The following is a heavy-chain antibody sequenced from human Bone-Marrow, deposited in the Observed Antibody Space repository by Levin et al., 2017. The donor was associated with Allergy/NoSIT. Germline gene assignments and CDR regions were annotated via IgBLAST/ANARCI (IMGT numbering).Heavy chain of an antibody. CDR3: ARGDYSGNPGKLPFDM. J-gene: IGHJ3*02. D-gene: IGHD4-23*01. CDR2: IDTAGDT. Sequence: ETLSLTCAASGFTFSRYAMHWVRQAPGKGLEWVSAIDTAGDTYYPGSVKGQFTISRENAKNSLYLQMNSLTAGDTAVYFCARGDYSGNPGKLPFDMWGQGTMVIVSS. CDR1: GFTFSRYA. V-gene: IGHV3-13*01.